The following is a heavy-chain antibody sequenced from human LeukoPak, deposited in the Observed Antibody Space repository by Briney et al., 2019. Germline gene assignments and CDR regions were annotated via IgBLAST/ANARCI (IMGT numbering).Heavy chain of an antibody. J-gene: IGHJ4*02. CDR3: ARAAYDSSGTYLDY. CDR1: GGSFSGYY. D-gene: IGHD3-22*01. CDR2: INHSGST. Sequence: SETLSLTCAVYGGSFSGYYWSWIRQPPGKGLEWIGEINHSGSTNYNPSLKSRVTISVDTSKNQFSLKLSSVTAADTAVYYCARAAYDSSGTYLDYWGQGTLVTVSS. V-gene: IGHV4-34*01.